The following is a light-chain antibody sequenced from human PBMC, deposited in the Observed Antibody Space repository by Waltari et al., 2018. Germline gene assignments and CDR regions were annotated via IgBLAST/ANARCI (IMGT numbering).Light chain of an antibody. CDR1: QSISSW. CDR2: KSS. V-gene: IGKV1-5*03. CDR3: QQYNSYSPYT. Sequence: DIQMTQSPSTLSASVGDRVTITCRASQSISSWLSWYQQKPGKATKLLIYKSSSLESGVPSMFSGSGSGTEFSLTISSLQPDDFATYYCQQYNSYSPYTFGQGTKLEI. J-gene: IGKJ2*01.